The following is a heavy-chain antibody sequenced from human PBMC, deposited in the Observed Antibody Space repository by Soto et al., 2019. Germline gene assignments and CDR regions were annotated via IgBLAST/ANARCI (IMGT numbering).Heavy chain of an antibody. D-gene: IGHD3-10*01. Sequence: GGSLRLSCAASGFTFSSYAMHWVRQAPGKGLEWVAVISYDGSNKYYADSVKGRFTISRDNSKNTLYLQMNSLRAEDTAVYYCARDPSYGSGGGEYYYGMDVWGQGTTVTVSS. CDR3: ARDPSYGSGGGEYYYGMDV. CDR2: ISYDGSNK. V-gene: IGHV3-30-3*01. CDR1: GFTFSSYA. J-gene: IGHJ6*02.